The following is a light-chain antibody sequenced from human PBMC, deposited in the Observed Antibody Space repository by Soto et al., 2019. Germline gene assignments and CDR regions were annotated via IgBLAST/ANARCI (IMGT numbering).Light chain of an antibody. V-gene: IGLV2-23*01. Sequence: QSALTQPASVSGSAGQSITISCTGTSSDVGNYNLVSWYLHHPGKAPKLLIYEDTKRPSGVSNRFSGSRSGNTVSLTVSGLQAEDETDYYCCSYAGSSTYVFGTGTKVTVL. CDR3: CSYAGSSTYV. J-gene: IGLJ1*01. CDR2: EDT. CDR1: SSDVGNYNL.